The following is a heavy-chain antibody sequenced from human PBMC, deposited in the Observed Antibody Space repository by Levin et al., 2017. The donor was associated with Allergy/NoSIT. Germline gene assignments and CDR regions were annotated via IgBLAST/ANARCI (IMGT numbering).Heavy chain of an antibody. D-gene: IGHD1-7*01. Sequence: SQTLSLTCAVYGGSFSGYYWSWIRQPPGKGLEWIGEINHSGSTNYNPSLKSRVTISVDTSKNQFSLKLSSVTAADTAVYYCARSRNSEGCDYWGQGTLVTVSS. J-gene: IGHJ4*02. CDR1: GGSFSGYY. V-gene: IGHV4-34*01. CDR3: ARSRNSEGCDY. CDR2: INHSGST.